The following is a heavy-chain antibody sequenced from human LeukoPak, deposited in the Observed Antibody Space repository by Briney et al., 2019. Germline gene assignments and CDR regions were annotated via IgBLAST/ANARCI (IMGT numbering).Heavy chain of an antibody. V-gene: IGHV3-21*01. D-gene: IGHD1-26*01. CDR1: GFTFSRYS. CDR2: ISSSSSYI. CDR3: ARVGGIVGATTRHYYYYGMDV. Sequence: GGSLRLSCAASGFTFSRYSMNWVRQAPGKGLEWVSSISSSSSYIYYADSVKGRFTISRDNAKNSLYLQMNSLRAEDTAVYYCARVGGIVGATTRHYYYYGMDVWGQVTTVTVSS. J-gene: IGHJ6*02.